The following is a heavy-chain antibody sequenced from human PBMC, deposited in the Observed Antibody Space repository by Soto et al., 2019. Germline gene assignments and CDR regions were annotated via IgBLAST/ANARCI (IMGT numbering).Heavy chain of an antibody. J-gene: IGHJ6*02. D-gene: IGHD6-19*01. CDR2: IYYSGST. CDR1: CGSISTYY. V-gene: IGHV4-59*01. CDR3: ASDRSNGWDQGYGMDV. Sequence: SETLSLTCTVSCGSISTYYWSWIRQPPGKGLEWIGYIYYSGSTSYNPSLKSRVTISVDTSKNQFSLKLRSVTAADTAVYYCASDRSNGWDQGYGMDVWGQGTTVTVSS.